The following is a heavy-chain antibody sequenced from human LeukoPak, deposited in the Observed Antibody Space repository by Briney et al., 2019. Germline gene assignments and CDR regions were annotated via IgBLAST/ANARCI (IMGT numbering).Heavy chain of an antibody. CDR3: AKDRVYDYVWGSYRHYFDY. V-gene: IGHV3-23*01. CDR1: GFTFSSYG. J-gene: IGHJ4*02. D-gene: IGHD3-16*02. CDR2: ISGSGGST. Sequence: GGSLRLSCEASGFTFSSYGMHWVRQAPGKGLEWVSAISGSGGSTYYADSVKGRFTISRDNSKNTLYLQMNSLRAEDTAVYYCAKDRVYDYVWGSYRHYFDYWGQGTLVTVSS.